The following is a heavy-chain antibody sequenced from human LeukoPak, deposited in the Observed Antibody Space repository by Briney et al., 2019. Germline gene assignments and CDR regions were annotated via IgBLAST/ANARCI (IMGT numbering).Heavy chain of an antibody. CDR3: ATDRGGVYCSSTSCYIQDY. V-gene: IGHV1-24*01. CDR1: GYTLTELS. Sequence: ASVKVSCKVSGYTLTELSMHWVRQAPGKGLEWMGGFDPEDGETIYAQKFQGRVTMTEDTSTDTAYMELSSLRSEDTAVYYCATDRGGVYCSSTSCYIQDYWGQGTLVTVSS. J-gene: IGHJ4*02. CDR2: FDPEDGET. D-gene: IGHD2-2*02.